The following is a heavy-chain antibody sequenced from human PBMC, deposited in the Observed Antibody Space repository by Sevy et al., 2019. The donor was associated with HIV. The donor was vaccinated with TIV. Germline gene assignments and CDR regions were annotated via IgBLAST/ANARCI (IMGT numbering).Heavy chain of an antibody. Sequence: GGSLRLSCEASGFSFSDYWMTWVRQAPGKGLEWVANMRQDGRETYYVDSVKGRFTVSRDNAKNSLWLQMNSLRAEDTAVYYCARGIFGPGSRLGLGYWGQGTLVTVSS. CDR1: GFSFSDYW. D-gene: IGHD3-10*01. J-gene: IGHJ4*02. V-gene: IGHV3-7*03. CDR3: ARGIFGPGSRLGLGY. CDR2: MRQDGRET.